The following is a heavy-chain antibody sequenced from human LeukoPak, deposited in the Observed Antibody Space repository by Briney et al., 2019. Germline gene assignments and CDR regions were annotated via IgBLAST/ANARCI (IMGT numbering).Heavy chain of an antibody. V-gene: IGHV4-31*03. CDR1: GGSITSDNYF. CDR2: IYHSGNT. Sequence: SQTLSLTCTVSGGSITSDNYFWSWIRHLPGKGLEWVGYIYHSGNTYYNPSLKSRVIMSVDASENQFSLKLSSVTAADTAVYYCAREVMAATVTDAFDIWGPGTLVTVSS. D-gene: IGHD6-13*01. CDR3: AREVMAATVTDAFDI. J-gene: IGHJ3*02.